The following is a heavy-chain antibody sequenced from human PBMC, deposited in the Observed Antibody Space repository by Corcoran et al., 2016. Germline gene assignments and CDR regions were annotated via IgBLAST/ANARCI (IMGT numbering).Heavy chain of an antibody. CDR3: AKERGSGRIYSYYGMDV. V-gene: IGHV3-43*01. CDR2: ISWDGGST. Sequence: EVQLVESGGVVVQPGGSLRLSCAASGFTFDDYTMHWVRQAPGKGLEWVSLISWDGGSTYYADSVKGRFTISRDNSKNSLYLQMNSLRTEDTALYYCAKERGSGRIYSYYGMDVWGQGTTVTVSS. CDR1: GFTFDDYT. J-gene: IGHJ6*02. D-gene: IGHD6-19*01.